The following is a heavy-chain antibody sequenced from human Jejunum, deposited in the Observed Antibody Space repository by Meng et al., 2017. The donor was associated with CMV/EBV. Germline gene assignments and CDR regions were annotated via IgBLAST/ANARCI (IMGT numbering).Heavy chain of an antibody. CDR1: GGAFSGYR. V-gene: IGHV4-30-4*08. Sequence: CAVYGGAFSGYRWSWIRQPPGEGLEWIGYIYYSGNAYYNPSLKSRVSISVDTSRDQFSLRLSSVTAADTAVYFCGRAPGTGSLIDSWGQGTLVTVSS. J-gene: IGHJ4*02. CDR3: GRAPGTGSLIDS. D-gene: IGHD1-1*01. CDR2: IYYSGNA.